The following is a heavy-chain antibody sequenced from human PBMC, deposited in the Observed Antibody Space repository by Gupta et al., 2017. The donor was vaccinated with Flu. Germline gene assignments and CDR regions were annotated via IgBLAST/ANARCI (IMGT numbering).Heavy chain of an antibody. Sequence: EVQLLESGGGLVQPGGSLRLSCAVSGFTYSASWMHWVRQAPGKGLEWVSRINTDGTVTTYVDSVKGRFTISRDNAKNTLYLQMNSLRVEDTATYYCAKDLYYNSVEFWGQGTLVTVSS. V-gene: IGHV3-74*03. CDR1: GFTYSASW. CDR3: AKDLYYNSVEF. CDR2: INTDGTVT. J-gene: IGHJ4*02. D-gene: IGHD3-10*01.